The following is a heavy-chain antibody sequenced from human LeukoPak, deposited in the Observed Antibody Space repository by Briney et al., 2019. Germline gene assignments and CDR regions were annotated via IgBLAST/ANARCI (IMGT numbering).Heavy chain of an antibody. D-gene: IGHD1-26*01. J-gene: IGHJ4*02. CDR1: GFTFSSYA. V-gene: IGHV3-23*01. Sequence: HTGGSLRLSCAASGFTFSSYAMSWVRQAPGKGLEWVSAISGSGTSTYYADSVKGRFTFSRGNSKNTLYLQMNSLRAEDTAVYYCAGGGQYGYWGQGTLVTVSS. CDR2: ISGSGTST. CDR3: AGGGQYGY.